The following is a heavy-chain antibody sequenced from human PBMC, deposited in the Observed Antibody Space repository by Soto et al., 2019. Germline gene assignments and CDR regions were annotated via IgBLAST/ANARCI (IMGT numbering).Heavy chain of an antibody. CDR1: GFTFSSYA. V-gene: IGHV3-30-3*01. CDR2: ISYDGSNK. D-gene: IGHD2-15*01. CDR3: ARDLGCSGGSCYQNYYYGMDV. J-gene: IGHJ6*02. Sequence: PGGSLRLSCAASGFTFSSYAMHWVRQAPGKGLEWVAVISYDGSNKYYADSVKGRFTISRDNSKNTPYLQMNSLRAEDTAVYYCARDLGCSGGSCYQNYYYGMDVWGQGTTVTVSS.